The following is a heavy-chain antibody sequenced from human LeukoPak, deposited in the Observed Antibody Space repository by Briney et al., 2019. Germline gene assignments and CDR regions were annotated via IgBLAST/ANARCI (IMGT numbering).Heavy chain of an antibody. J-gene: IGHJ6*03. CDR2: IIPIFGTT. CDR1: RGTFSSYA. D-gene: IGHD5-18*01. Sequence: SVKVSCKASRGTFSSYAISWVRQAPGQGLEWMGGIIPIFGTTTYAQKLQGRVRITADESTSTAYMELSSLRSEDTAVYYCARDRGYSYAKKSSEYYYMDVWGKGTTVTMSS. V-gene: IGHV1-69*13. CDR3: ARDRGYSYAKKSSEYYYMDV.